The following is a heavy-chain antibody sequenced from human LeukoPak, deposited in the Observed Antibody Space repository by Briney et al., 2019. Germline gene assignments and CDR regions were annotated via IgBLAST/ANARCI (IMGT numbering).Heavy chain of an antibody. CDR3: AKLWVMITFGGVIDIEAPGSSGDY. J-gene: IGHJ4*02. Sequence: PGGSLRLSCAASGFTLSSYSMNWVRQAPGKGLEWVSYISSSSTIYYADSVKGRFTISRDNSKNTLYLQMNSLRAEDTAVYYCAKLWVMITFGGVIDIEAPGSSGDYWGQGTLVTVSS. CDR2: ISSSSTI. CDR1: GFTLSSYS. V-gene: IGHV3-48*01. D-gene: IGHD3-16*02.